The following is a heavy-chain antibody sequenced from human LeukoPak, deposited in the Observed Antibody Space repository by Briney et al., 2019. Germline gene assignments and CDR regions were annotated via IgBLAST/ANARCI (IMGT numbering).Heavy chain of an antibody. J-gene: IGHJ4*02. D-gene: IGHD3-22*01. CDR2: IRYDGSNK. CDR1: GFTFSSYG. CDR3: AKDLGRTYYYDSSGFDY. V-gene: IGHV3-30*02. Sequence: GGSLRLSCAASGFTFSSYGMHWVRQAPGKGLEWVAFIRYDGSNKYYADSVKGRFTISRDNSKNTLYLQMNSLRAEDTAVYYCAKDLGRTYYYDSSGFDYWGQGTLVTVSS.